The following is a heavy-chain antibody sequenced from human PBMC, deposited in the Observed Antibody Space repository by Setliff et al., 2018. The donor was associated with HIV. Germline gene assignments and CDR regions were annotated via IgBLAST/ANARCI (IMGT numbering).Heavy chain of an antibody. Sequence: ASVKVSCKASGYTFTRYGISWVRQAPGQGLEWMGIINPSGGSTSYAQKFQGRVTMTRDTSTSTVYMELSSLRSEDTAVYYCARITLTGTLANWGQGTLVTVSS. V-gene: IGHV1-46*01. J-gene: IGHJ4*02. CDR2: INPSGGST. CDR1: GYTFTRYG. D-gene: IGHD1-7*01. CDR3: ARITLTGTLAN.